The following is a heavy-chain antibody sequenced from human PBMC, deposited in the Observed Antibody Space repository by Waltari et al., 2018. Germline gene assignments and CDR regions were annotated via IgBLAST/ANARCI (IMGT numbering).Heavy chain of an antibody. CDR1: GYSISSGY. V-gene: IGHV1-8*01. CDR2: MNPNSGNT. Sequence: QVQLQESGPGLVKPSETLSLTCAVSGYSISSGYYWGWIRQPPGKGLEWMGWMNPNSGNTGYAQKFQGRVTMTRNTSISTAYMELSSLRSEDTAVYYCARRFNVRGVLPGYWGQGTLVTVSS. J-gene: IGHJ4*02. CDR3: ARRFNVRGVLPGY. D-gene: IGHD3-10*01.